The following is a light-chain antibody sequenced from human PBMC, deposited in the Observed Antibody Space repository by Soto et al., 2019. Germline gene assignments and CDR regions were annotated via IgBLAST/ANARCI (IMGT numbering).Light chain of an antibody. CDR1: QTISNY. Sequence: DIPMTQYPSTLSASLGDRVTITCRASQTISNYLTWYQQRPGKAPKLLIYRSSILQNGVPSRFSGSGSGTEFNLTISSLQPDDFATYYCQQYYIYATFGHGTRVEI. CDR3: QQYYIYAT. CDR2: RSS. J-gene: IGKJ1*01. V-gene: IGKV1-5*03.